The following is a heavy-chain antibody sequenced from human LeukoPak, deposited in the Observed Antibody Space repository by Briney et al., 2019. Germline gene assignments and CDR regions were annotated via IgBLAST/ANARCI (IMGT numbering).Heavy chain of an antibody. CDR1: GFTFSSYG. V-gene: IGHV3-30*18. D-gene: IGHD2-2*02. CDR3: AKSLAPAAIYYYGMDV. CDR2: ISYDGSNK. J-gene: IGHJ6*02. Sequence: GGSLRLSCAASGFTFSSYGMHWVRQAPGKELEWVAVISYDGSNKYYADSVKGRFTISRDNSKNTLYLQMNSLRAEDTAVYYCAKSLAPAAIYYYGMDVWGQGTTVTVSS.